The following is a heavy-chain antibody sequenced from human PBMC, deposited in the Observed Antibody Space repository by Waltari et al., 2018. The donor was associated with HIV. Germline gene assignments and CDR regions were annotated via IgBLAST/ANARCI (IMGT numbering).Heavy chain of an antibody. Sequence: EVQLLESGGGLVQPGGSLKLSCEAQKLTVNTYGTNWVRKAPGQGLEWVSGIDDREGFGGGSFYADSVKGRFTIFRDKSKKTLFLQMNSLRVEDTAVYYCTKELKFWSNYGSDTWGQGTLVTVSS. CDR2: IDDREGFGGGS. CDR3: TKELKFWSNYGSDT. D-gene: IGHD3-3*01. J-gene: IGHJ4*02. V-gene: IGHV3-23*01. CDR1: KLTVNTYG.